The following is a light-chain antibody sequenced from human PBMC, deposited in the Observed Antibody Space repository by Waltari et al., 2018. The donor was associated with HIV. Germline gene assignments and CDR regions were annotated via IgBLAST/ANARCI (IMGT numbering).Light chain of an antibody. Sequence: ELVLPQSPATLSLSPGESATLSCRASQSVNSYLAWYQLKPGQAPRLLIYDASTRATGIPARFSGSASGTDFTLTISSLEPEDFAVYYCQQRYNWPKVTFGGGTKVEIK. J-gene: IGKJ4*01. CDR1: QSVNSY. V-gene: IGKV3-11*01. CDR2: DAS. CDR3: QQRYNWPKVT.